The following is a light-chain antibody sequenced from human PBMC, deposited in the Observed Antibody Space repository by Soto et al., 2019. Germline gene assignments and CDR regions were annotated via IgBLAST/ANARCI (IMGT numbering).Light chain of an antibody. CDR2: EAS. Sequence: EVVVTQSPATLSLSPEESATLSCRASQSVGSYLAWYQQKRGQAPRLLIYEASNRATGIPARFSGSRSGTDFTLTISSLEPEDFAVYYCQQRSSWPPMFTFGQGTKLEIK. J-gene: IGKJ2*01. V-gene: IGKV3-11*01. CDR1: QSVGSY. CDR3: QQRSSWPPMFT.